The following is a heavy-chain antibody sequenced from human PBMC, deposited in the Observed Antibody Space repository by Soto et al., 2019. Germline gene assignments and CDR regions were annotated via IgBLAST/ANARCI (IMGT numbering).Heavy chain of an antibody. CDR3: ARDHNVDTAMVTLEYYFDS. Sequence: QVQLVESGGGLVKPGGSLRLSCAASGFTFSDYYMSWIRQAPGKGLEWVSYISSSGSTIYYADSVKGRFTISRDNAKNSLYLQMNSLRAEDTAVYYCARDHNVDTAMVTLEYYFDSWGQGTLVTVSS. CDR1: GFTFSDYY. D-gene: IGHD5-18*01. V-gene: IGHV3-11*01. CDR2: ISSSGSTI. J-gene: IGHJ4*02.